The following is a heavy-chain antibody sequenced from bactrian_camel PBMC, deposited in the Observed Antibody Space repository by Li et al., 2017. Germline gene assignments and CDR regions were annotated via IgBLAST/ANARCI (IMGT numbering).Heavy chain of an antibody. V-gene: IGHV3S54*01. Sequence: QVQLVESGGGSVQAGGSLRLSCAASEWTYTRTYLGWFRQAPGKEREGVAAISTGGLIPAYADSVKGRFTISRDNAKNTLYLQLSSLKTEDTAMYHCLAGYYHDSDGFGDFAYWGRGTQVTVS. CDR3: LAGYYHDSDGFGDFAY. J-gene: IGHJ6*01. CDR2: ISTGGLIP. CDR1: EWTYTRTY. D-gene: IGHD4*01.